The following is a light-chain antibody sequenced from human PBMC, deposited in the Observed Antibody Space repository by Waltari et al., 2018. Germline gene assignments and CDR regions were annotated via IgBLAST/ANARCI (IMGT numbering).Light chain of an antibody. CDR1: SSEVGGYTY. CDR2: EVT. V-gene: IGLV2-8*01. Sequence: QSALTQPPSASGSPGQSVTISCTGTSSEVGGYTYVSWYQQHPGTAPQLRIYEVTKRPSGVPDRFSGSKAGNTASLTVSGLQAEDEADYYCSSYAGSNNYVFGTGTKVTVL. J-gene: IGLJ1*01. CDR3: SSYAGSNNYV.